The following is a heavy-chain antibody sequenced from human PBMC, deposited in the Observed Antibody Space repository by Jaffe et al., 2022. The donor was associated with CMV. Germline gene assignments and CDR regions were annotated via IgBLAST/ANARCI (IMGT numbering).Heavy chain of an antibody. CDR2: IYYSGTA. CDR1: GGSVSSVSHY. D-gene: IGHD5-18*01. Sequence: QVQLQESGPGLVRPSQTLSLTCTVSGGSVSSVSHYWTWIRQHPGKGLEWIGYIYYSGTAYYNPSLKSRLSISVDTSKDQFSLKLSSVTAADTAVYYCARAQRGFSYGYSRTDSFDVWGLGTMVTVSS. CDR3: ARAQRGFSYGYSRTDSFDV. J-gene: IGHJ3*01. V-gene: IGHV4-31*03.